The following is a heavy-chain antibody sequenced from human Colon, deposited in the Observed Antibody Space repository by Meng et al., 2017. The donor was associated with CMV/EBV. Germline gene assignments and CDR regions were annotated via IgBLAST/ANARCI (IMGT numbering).Heavy chain of an antibody. D-gene: IGHD2-2*01. CDR2: ISAYNGNT. Sequence: ASVKVSCKASGYTFTSYGISWVRQAPGQGLEWMGWISAYNGNTNYAQKLQGRVTMTTDTSTSTAYMELRSLRSDDTAVYYCAKVPGQDCSSTSCHDYWGQGTLVTVSS. V-gene: IGHV1-18*01. CDR3: AKVPGQDCSSTSCHDY. CDR1: GYTFTSYG. J-gene: IGHJ4*02.